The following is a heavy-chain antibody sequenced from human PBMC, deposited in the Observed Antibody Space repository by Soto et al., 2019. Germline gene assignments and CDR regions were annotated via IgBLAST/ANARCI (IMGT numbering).Heavy chain of an antibody. D-gene: IGHD1-1*01. CDR2: IFPLTDIP. CDR3: ARSTLVVLNYFES. Sequence: QVQLAQSGTEVKKPGSSVKVSCKASGGTFRNYPINWVRQAPGQGLEWMGSIFPLTDIPDYAQKFHARLTISADKSTSTAYMELSGLTSDDTAMYFCARSTLVVLNYFESWGQGTIVTVSS. CDR1: GGTFRNYP. V-gene: IGHV1-69*02. J-gene: IGHJ4*02.